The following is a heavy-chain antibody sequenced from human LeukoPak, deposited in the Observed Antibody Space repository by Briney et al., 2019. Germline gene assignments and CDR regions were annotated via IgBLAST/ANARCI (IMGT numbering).Heavy chain of an antibody. J-gene: IGHJ4*02. V-gene: IGHV3-23*01. CDR3: ARGRGYCSGGSCYYYFDY. CDR2: ISGGGDTT. Sequence: GGSLRLSCAASGISFGNYAMSWVRQAPGKGLEWISAISGGGDTTHYADSVKGRFTISRDNSENTLYLQMNSLRAEDTAVYYCARGRGYCSGGSCYYYFDYWGQGTLVTVSS. D-gene: IGHD2-15*01. CDR1: GISFGNYA.